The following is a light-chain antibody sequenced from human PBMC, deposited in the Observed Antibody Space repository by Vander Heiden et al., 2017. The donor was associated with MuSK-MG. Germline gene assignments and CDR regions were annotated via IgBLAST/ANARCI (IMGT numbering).Light chain of an antibody. CDR1: RRLSSQSINKGY. CDR2: WAS. Sequence: DTVLTQSPVSLRVPLGERATTTCRSSQHLSSQSSRRLSSQSINKGYLHWYQQRPGQPPKLLIYWASTRQSGVPDRFSGGGSGTNFSLTINSLQAEDVAIYFCQQYYSSPTTFGGGTKVDI. CDR3: QQYYSSPTT. V-gene: IGKV4-1*01. J-gene: IGKJ4*01.